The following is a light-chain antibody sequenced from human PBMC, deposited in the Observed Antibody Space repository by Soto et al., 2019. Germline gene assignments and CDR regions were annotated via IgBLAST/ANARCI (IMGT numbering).Light chain of an antibody. Sequence: DIQMTQSPSTLSASVGDRVTITCRASQSISSWLAWYQQKPGKAPKLLIYDASSLESGVPSRFSGSGSGTEFTRTVSSLQPDDFATYYCQQYNCYSYTFGQGTKLEIK. J-gene: IGKJ2*01. CDR3: QQYNCYSYT. CDR1: QSISSW. CDR2: DAS. V-gene: IGKV1-5*01.